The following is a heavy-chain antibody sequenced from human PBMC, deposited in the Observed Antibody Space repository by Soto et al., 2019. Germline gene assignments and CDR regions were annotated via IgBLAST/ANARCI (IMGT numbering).Heavy chain of an antibody. D-gene: IGHD6-13*01. Sequence: GASVKVSCKATGYPFTSYGISWARQAPGQGLEWMGWISAYSRNTNYAQKLQGRVTMTTDTSTSTAYMELRSLRSDDRAVYYCARVVYKYSSSWYSDYWGQGTLVTVSS. CDR1: GYPFTSYG. V-gene: IGHV1-18*01. CDR3: ARVVYKYSSSWYSDY. J-gene: IGHJ4*02. CDR2: ISAYSRNT.